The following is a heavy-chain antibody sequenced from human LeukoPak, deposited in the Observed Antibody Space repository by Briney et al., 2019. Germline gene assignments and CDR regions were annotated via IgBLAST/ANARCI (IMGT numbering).Heavy chain of an antibody. CDR3: ARDIVVVTAILDY. Sequence: GGSLRLSCAASGFTFSSYSMNWVRQAPGKGLEWVSSISSSSSYIYYADSVKGRFTISRDNAKNSLYLQMNSLRAEDTAVYYCARDIVVVTAILDYWGQGTVVTVSS. D-gene: IGHD2-21*02. CDR2: ISSSSSYI. V-gene: IGHV3-21*01. CDR1: GFTFSSYS. J-gene: IGHJ4*02.